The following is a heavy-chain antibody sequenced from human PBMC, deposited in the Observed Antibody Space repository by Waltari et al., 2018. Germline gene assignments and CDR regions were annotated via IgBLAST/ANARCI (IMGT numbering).Heavy chain of an antibody. CDR2: IKQDGSEK. V-gene: IGHV3-7*01. D-gene: IGHD6-13*01. CDR3: ARGGLIAAAGGDY. Sequence: EVQLVESGRGLVQPGGSLRPSCAASGVTSNSHWMSWLRQAPGKGLEWVANIKQDGSEKYYVDSVKGRFTISRDNAKNSLYLQMSSLRAEDTAVYYCARGGLIAAAGGDYWGQGTLVTVSS. CDR1: GVTSNSHW. J-gene: IGHJ4*02.